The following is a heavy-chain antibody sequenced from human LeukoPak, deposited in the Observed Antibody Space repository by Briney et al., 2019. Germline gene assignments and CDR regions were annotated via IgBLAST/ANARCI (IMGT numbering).Heavy chain of an antibody. V-gene: IGHV4-34*01. CDR3: ARENRGSGYFDY. D-gene: IGHD7-27*01. J-gene: IGHJ4*02. Sequence: SETLSLTCAVYGGSFSGYYWSWIRQPPGKGLEWIGEINHSGSTYYNPSLKSRVTISVDRSKNQFSLKLSSVTAADTAVYYCARENRGSGYFDYWGQGTLVTVSS. CDR2: INHSGST. CDR1: GGSFSGYY.